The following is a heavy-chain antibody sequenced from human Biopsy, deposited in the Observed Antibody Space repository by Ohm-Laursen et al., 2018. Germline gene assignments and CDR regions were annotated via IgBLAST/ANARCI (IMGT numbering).Heavy chain of an antibody. CDR1: GASITSYY. V-gene: IGHV4-4*07. D-gene: IGHD3-3*01. CDR3: ARARIKTSGVLIPETYYFDS. CDR2: TYKGGNT. Sequence: SDTLSLTCTVSGASITSYYWSWIRQPAGKGLEWIGHTYKGGNTNHNPSLKSRVSMSVDTSKNQLSLTLSSVTAADTAVYYCARARIKTSGVLIPETYYFDSWGQGTLVTVSS. J-gene: IGHJ4*02.